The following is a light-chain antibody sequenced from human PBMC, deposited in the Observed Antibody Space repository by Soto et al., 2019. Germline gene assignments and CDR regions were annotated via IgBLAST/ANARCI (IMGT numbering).Light chain of an antibody. CDR1: KNLLYRDGKTY. CDR3: MQATHWPYT. Sequence: DAGMTQSPLSMPVTLGQPSSISCKSSKNLLYRDGKTYLNWFQQSPGQSPRRLIAKVSNRDSGVPDRCSGSGSGSDFTRKISRVEAEDVGIYYCMQATHWPYTLGQGTKLEI. V-gene: IGKV2-30*01. J-gene: IGKJ2*01. CDR2: KVS.